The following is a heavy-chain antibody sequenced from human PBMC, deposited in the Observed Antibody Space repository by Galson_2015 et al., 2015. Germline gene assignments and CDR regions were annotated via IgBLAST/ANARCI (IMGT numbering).Heavy chain of an antibody. Sequence: QSGAEVKKPGESLKISCKGSGYSFTSYWIGWVRQMPGKGLEWMGIIYPGDSDTKNSPSFQGQVTISADKSISTAYLQWSSLKASDTAMYYCARQPYYNDDSRGYKAFDYWGQGTLVTVSS. CDR3: ARQPYYNDDSRGYKAFDY. V-gene: IGHV5-51*01. J-gene: IGHJ4*02. CDR1: GYSFTSYW. D-gene: IGHD3-22*01. CDR2: IYPGDSDT.